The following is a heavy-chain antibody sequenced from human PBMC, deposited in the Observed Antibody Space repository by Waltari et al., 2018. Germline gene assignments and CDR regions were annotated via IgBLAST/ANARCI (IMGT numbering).Heavy chain of an antibody. CDR3: ARASYYGSGSEYFDY. CDR1: GGSISSGGYY. D-gene: IGHD3-10*01. CDR2: IYYSGST. V-gene: IGHV4-31*03. Sequence: QVQLQESGPGLVKPSQTLSLTCTVSGGSISSGGYYWSWIRPHPGKGLEWIGYIYYSGSTYYNPSLKSRVTISVDTSKNQFSLKLSSVTAADTAVYYCARASYYGSGSEYFDYWGQGTLVTVSS. J-gene: IGHJ4*02.